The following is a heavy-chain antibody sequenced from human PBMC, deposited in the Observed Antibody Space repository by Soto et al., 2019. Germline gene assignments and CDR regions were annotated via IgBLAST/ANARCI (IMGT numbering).Heavy chain of an antibody. CDR3: ARLTWYYDSSGYYYDY. CDR2: ISAYNGNT. Sequence: ASVKVSCKASGYTFTSYGISWVRQAPGQGLEWMGWISAYNGNTNYAQKLQGRVTMTTDTSTSTAYMELRSLRSDDTAVYYCARLTWYYDSSGYYYDYWGQGTLVTVS. D-gene: IGHD3-22*01. J-gene: IGHJ4*02. V-gene: IGHV1-18*01. CDR1: GYTFTSYG.